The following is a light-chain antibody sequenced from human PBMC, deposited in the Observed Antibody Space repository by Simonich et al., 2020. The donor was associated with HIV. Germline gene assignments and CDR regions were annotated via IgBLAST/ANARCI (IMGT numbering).Light chain of an antibody. CDR1: PNILYNSNNKNY. J-gene: IGKJ1*01. V-gene: IGKV4-1*01. Sequence: DIVMTQSPDSMAVSLGERATINCKSSPNILYNSNNKNYIAWYQQKPGRPPNLLLYGASTRESGVPDRFSASGSGTDFTLTISSLQAEDVAVYYCQQYYTTPPTFGQGTKVEIK. CDR3: QQYYTTPPT. CDR2: GAS.